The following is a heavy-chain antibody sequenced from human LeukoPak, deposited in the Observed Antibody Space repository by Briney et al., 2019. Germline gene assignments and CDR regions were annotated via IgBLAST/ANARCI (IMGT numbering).Heavy chain of an antibody. D-gene: IGHD3-10*01. CDR2: MNPNSGNT. CDR3: ARGQNYYGSGSYYTYSDY. CDR1: GYTFTSYD. V-gene: IGHV1-8*01. Sequence: ASVKVSCKASGYTFTSYDINWVRQATGQGLEWMGWMNPNSGNTGYAQKFQGRVTMTRNISIGTAYMELSSLRSEDTAVYYCARGQNYYGSGSYYTYSDYWGQGTLVTVSS. J-gene: IGHJ4*02.